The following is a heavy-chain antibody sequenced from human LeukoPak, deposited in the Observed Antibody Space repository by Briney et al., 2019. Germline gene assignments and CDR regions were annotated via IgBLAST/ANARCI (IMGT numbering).Heavy chain of an antibody. CDR1: GITLSNYG. CDR3: AKRGVVIRVVLVGFHKEAQYFDS. Sequence: GGSLRLSCAVSGITLSNYGMSWVRQAPGKGLEWVAGISDRHGSTIYADSVKGRFTVSRDNPKNTLYPQMNSLRADDTAVYFCAKRGVVIRVVLVGFHKEAQYFDSWGQGALVTVSS. D-gene: IGHD3-10*01. J-gene: IGHJ4*02. V-gene: IGHV3-23*01. CDR2: ISDRHGST.